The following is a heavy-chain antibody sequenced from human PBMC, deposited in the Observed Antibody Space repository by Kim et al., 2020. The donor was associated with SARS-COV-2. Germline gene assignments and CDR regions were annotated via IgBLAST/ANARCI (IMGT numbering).Heavy chain of an antibody. CDR3: ARHFPIAAAAALGMDV. CDR2: IDPSDSYT. V-gene: IGHV5-10-1*01. J-gene: IGHJ6*02. Sequence: GESLKISCKGSGYSFTSYWISWVRQMPGKGLEWMGRIDPSDSYTNYSPSFQGHVTISADKSISTAYLQWSSLKASDTAMYYCARHFPIAAAAALGMDVWGQGTTVTVSS. CDR1: GYSFTSYW. D-gene: IGHD6-13*01.